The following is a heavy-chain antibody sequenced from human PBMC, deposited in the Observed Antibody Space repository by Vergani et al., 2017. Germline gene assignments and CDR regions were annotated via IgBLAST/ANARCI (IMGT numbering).Heavy chain of an antibody. CDR2: IIPIFGTA. Sequence: QVQLVQSGAEVKKPGSSVKVSCKASGGTFSSYAISWVRQAPGQGIEWMGRIIPIFGTANYAQKFQGRVTITPDKSPSTAYMELSSLRSEDTAVYYCARTRPAAISMNSAFDIWGQGTMVTVSS. CDR3: ARTRPAAISMNSAFDI. V-gene: IGHV1-69*14. D-gene: IGHD2-2*01. J-gene: IGHJ3*02. CDR1: GGTFSSYA.